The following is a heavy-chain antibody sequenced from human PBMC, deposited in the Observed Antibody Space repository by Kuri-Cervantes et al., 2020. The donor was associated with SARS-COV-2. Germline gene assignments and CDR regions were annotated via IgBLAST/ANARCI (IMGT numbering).Heavy chain of an antibody. D-gene: IGHD1-26*01. CDR2: IYSGGST. CDR1: GFTVSSNY. Sequence: GESLKISCAASGFTVSSNYMSWVRQAPGKGLEWVSVIYSGGSTYYADSVQGRFTISRDNSKNTLYLQMNSLRVEDTAVYYCAREDRYGGNLNWFDPWGHGTLVTVSS. V-gene: IGHV3-53*01. CDR3: AREDRYGGNLNWFDP. J-gene: IGHJ5*02.